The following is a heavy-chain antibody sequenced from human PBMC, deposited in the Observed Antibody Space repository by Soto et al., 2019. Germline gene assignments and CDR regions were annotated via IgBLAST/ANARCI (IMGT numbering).Heavy chain of an antibody. Sequence: QVQLVQSGAEVKKPGSSVKVSCKASGGTFSSYTITWVRQAPGQGLEWMGRIIPILGIANHAQKFQGRVTITADKSTGTAYIELSSLRSEDTAVYYCLNIPHYWGQGTLVTVSS. CDR1: GGTFSSYT. J-gene: IGHJ4*02. V-gene: IGHV1-69*02. CDR3: LNIPHY. CDR2: IIPILGIA.